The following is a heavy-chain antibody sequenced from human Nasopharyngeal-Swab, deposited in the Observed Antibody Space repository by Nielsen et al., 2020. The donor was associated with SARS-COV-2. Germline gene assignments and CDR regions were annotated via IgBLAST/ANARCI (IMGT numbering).Heavy chain of an antibody. CDR1: GFTFISNA. CDR3: AKDALVGATGYYYYMDV. CDR2: MSDSGDNI. D-gene: IGHD1-26*01. J-gene: IGHJ6*03. Sequence: GGSLRLSCAASGFTFISNAISWVRQAPGKGLEWVSVMSDSGDNIHYADSVKGRFTISRDNSKNTLYLQMNSLRVEDTAVYYCAKDALVGATGYYYYMDVWGKGTTVTVSS. V-gene: IGHV3-23*01.